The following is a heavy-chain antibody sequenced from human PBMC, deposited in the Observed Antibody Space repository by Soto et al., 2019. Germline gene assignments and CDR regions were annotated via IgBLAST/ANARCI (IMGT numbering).Heavy chain of an antibody. Sequence: SETLSLTCTVSGGSISSYYWSWIRQPPGKGLEWIGYIYYSGSTNYNPSLKSRVTISVDTSKNQFSLKLSSVTAADTAVYYCARHPPGGFGELSPWFDPWGQGTLVTVSS. D-gene: IGHD3-10*01. CDR3: ARHPPGGFGELSPWFDP. J-gene: IGHJ5*02. V-gene: IGHV4-59*08. CDR1: GGSISSYY. CDR2: IYYSGST.